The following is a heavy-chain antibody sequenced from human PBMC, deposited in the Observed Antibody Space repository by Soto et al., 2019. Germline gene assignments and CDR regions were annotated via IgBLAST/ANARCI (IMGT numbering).Heavy chain of an antibody. CDR1: GFTFNNYA. CDR3: AKGSVVVAAKFDS. Sequence: TVGSLRLSCAASGFTFNNYAMSWVRQAPGKGLEWVSAISSSGYSTYYADSVKGRFTISRDNSKNTVYLQMNNLRAEDTAVYYCAKGSVVVAAKFDSWGQGTLVTVSS. CDR2: ISSSGYST. V-gene: IGHV3-23*01. J-gene: IGHJ4*02. D-gene: IGHD2-21*02.